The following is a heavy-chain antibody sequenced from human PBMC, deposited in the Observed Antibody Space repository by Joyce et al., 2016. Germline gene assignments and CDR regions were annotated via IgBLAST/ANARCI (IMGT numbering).Heavy chain of an antibody. CDR3: ARSQWLAPLMY. CDR1: GGPFRGFF. CDR2: INNSGVN. J-gene: IGHJ4*02. V-gene: IGHV4-34*01. D-gene: IGHD6-19*01. Sequence: QMQLQQWGAGLLKPSETLSLTCAVSGGPFRGFFWTWVRQPPGKGLEWIGDINNSGVNNYNPSLKTRVTFSVDTSKNQFSLKLTSLSAADTAVYYCARSQWLAPLMYWGQGTPVTVSS.